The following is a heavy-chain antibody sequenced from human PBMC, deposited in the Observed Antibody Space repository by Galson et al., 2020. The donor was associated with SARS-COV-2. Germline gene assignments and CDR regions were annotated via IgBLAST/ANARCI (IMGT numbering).Heavy chain of an antibody. D-gene: IGHD2-15*01. V-gene: IGHV2-70*11. CDR2: IDCDDAK. J-gene: IGHJ4*02. CDR3: AREVGACPAFDY. Sequence: ESGPTLVKPTQTRTLTCSFSGFPLSTSGRCGSWVRQPPGKALEWLARIDCDDAKYYSTSLKTRLTIPKDTSKNQVVLTMTNMDPVDTATYYCAREVGACPAFDYWGQGTLVTVSS. CDR1: GFPLSTSGRC.